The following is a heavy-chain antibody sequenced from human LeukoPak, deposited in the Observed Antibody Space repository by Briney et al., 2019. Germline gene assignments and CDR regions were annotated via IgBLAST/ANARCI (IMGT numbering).Heavy chain of an antibody. J-gene: IGHJ4*02. Sequence: PSETLSLTCAVYGGSFSGYYWSWIRQPPGKGLEWIGEINHSGSTNYNPSLKSRVTISVDTSKNQFSLKLSSVTAEDTAVYYCAKGDSSGYYYTPIDYWGQGTLVTVSS. CDR1: GGSFSGYY. CDR2: INHSGST. D-gene: IGHD3-22*01. CDR3: AKGDSSGYYYTPIDY. V-gene: IGHV4-34*01.